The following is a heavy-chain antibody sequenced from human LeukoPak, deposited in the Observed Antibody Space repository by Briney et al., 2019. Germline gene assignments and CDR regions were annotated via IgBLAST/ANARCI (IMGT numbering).Heavy chain of an antibody. CDR2: ISSSSRYI. CDR3: AKDSSITGTD. CDR1: GFTFSTYT. V-gene: IGHV3-21*04. Sequence: PGGSLRLSCAASGFTFSTYTMTWVRQAPGKGLEWVSSISSSSRYIYSADSMKGRFTISRDNARNSVYLQMNSLRAEDTAVYYCAKDSSITGTDWGQGTLVTVSS. J-gene: IGHJ4*02. D-gene: IGHD1-20*01.